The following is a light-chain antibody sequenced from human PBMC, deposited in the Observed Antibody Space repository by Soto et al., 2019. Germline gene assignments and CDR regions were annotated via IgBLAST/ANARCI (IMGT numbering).Light chain of an antibody. J-gene: IGKJ5*01. CDR2: DVS. V-gene: IGKV3-20*01. Sequence: EIVFTQSPGTLALSPGERATLFCRASQSVSTSYLAWYQQKPGQAPRLLIYDVSNRATGTPARFSGSGSGTDFTLTISSLQPEDFATYYCQQTDSTPPNFGQGTRLETK. CDR1: QSVSTSY. CDR3: QQTDSTPPN.